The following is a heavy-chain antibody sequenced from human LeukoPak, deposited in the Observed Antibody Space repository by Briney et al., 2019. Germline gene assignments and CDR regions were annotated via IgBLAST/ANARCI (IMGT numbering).Heavy chain of an antibody. D-gene: IGHD1-1*01. Sequence: SETLSLTCTVSGGSLSSSSYYWGWVRQPPGKGLEWLGSIYYSGSTYYNPSLKSRVTISVDTSKNQFSLKLSSVTAADTAVYYCAREPNNWNGNDAFDIWGQGTMVTVSS. V-gene: IGHV4-39*01. J-gene: IGHJ3*02. CDR1: GGSLSSSSYY. CDR2: IYYSGST. CDR3: AREPNNWNGNDAFDI.